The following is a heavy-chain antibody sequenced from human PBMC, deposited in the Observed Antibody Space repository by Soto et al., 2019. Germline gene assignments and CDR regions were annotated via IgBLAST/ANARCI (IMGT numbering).Heavy chain of an antibody. Sequence: EVQLVESGGGLVKPGGSLRLSCAASGFTFSSYSMNWVRQAPGKGLEWVSSISSSSSYIYYADSVKGRFTISRDNAKNSLYLQMNSLRAEDTAVYYCASGAYYYDSSGCYYYWGQGTLVTVSS. CDR2: ISSSSSYI. CDR3: ASGAYYYDSSGCYYY. D-gene: IGHD3-22*01. V-gene: IGHV3-21*01. J-gene: IGHJ4*02. CDR1: GFTFSSYS.